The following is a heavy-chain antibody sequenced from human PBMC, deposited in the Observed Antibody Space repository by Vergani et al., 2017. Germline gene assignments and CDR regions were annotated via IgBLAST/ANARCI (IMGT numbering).Heavy chain of an antibody. Sequence: EVQLLQSEGAVVQPGGSLRLSCVASGFTFSSHAMSWVRQGHGQGLEWVSSIKNTGDSTHYADSVKGRFTISRDNSKNTLYLQMNSLRGEDTAVYYCSRDFGWDSSGYYYRQPAGVSDYWGQGTLVTVSS. CDR2: IKNTGDST. CDR1: GFTFSSHA. J-gene: IGHJ4*02. D-gene: IGHD3-22*01. CDR3: SRDFGWDSSGYYYRQPAGVSDY. V-gene: IGHV3-23*01.